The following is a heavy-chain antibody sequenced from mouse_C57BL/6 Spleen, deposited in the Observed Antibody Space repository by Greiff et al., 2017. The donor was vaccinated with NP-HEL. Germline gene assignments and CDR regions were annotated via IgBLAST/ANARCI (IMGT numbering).Heavy chain of an antibody. J-gene: IGHJ4*01. CDR3: ARGRDLITGVDY. V-gene: IGHV1-80*01. CDR1: GYAFSSYW. Sequence: QVQLQQSGAELVKPGASVKISCTASGYAFSSYWMNWVKQRPGKGLEWIGQIYPGDGDTNYNGKFKGKATLPADKSSSTAYMQLSSLTSEDTAVYFSARGRDLITGVDYWGQGTSVTVSS. D-gene: IGHD1-3*01. CDR2: IYPGDGDT.